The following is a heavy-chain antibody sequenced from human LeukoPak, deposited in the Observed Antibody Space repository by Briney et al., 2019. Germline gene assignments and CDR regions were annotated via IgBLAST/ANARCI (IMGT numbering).Heavy chain of an antibody. CDR2: ITSSNNYI. CDR3: VPTWGGHSWYFDL. Sequence: NPRGALRLSCAGSGFTFSRYSMNCGRQAPGEGRGCVSSITSSNNYIYYADSMKGRFTISRDNAKTSLSLQMNSLRAEEKAVYYCVPTWGGHSWYFDLWGRGALVTVSS. CDR1: GFTFSRYS. J-gene: IGHJ2*01. V-gene: IGHV3-21*01. D-gene: IGHD3-10*01.